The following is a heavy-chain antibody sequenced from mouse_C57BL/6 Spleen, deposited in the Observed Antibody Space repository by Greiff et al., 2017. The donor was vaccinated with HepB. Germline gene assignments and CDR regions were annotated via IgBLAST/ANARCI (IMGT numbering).Heavy chain of an antibody. D-gene: IGHD1-1*01. J-gene: IGHJ1*03. V-gene: IGHV1-18*01. CDR3: TRFATTVDYWYFDV. CDR2: INPNNGGT. Sequence: VQLQQSGPELVKPGASVKIPCKASGYTFTDYNMDWVKQSHGKSLEWIGDINPNNGGTIYNQKFKGKATLTVDKSSSTAYMERRSLTSEDTAVYYCTRFATTVDYWYFDVWGTGTTVTVSS. CDR1: GYTFTDYN.